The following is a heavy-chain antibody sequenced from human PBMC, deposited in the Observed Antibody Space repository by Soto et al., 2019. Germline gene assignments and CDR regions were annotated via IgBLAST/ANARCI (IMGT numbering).Heavy chain of an antibody. V-gene: IGHV4-31*03. D-gene: IGHD2-2*01. CDR1: GGSISGGGYY. CDR3: ARDGGYCSSIGCQNPFDH. J-gene: IGHJ4*02. Sequence: QVQLQESGPGLVQPSQTLSLSCTVSGGSISGGGYYWNWIRQLPGKGLEWIGYMYYNGNTYYNPSPQSRVTISFGPSNDQFSLRLTSVTAADTAVYFCARDGGYCSSIGCQNPFDHWGQGTLVTVSS. CDR2: MYYNGNT.